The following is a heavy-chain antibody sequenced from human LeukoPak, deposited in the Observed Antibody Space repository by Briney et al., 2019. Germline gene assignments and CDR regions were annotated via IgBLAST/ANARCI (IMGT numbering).Heavy chain of an antibody. CDR1: GGSFSGYY. D-gene: IGHD6-6*01. CDR3: ASNSSSGPVDY. V-gene: IGHV4-34*01. Sequence: PSETLSLTCAGYGGSFSGYYWSWIRQPPGKGLEWIGEINHSGSTNYNPSLKSRVTISVDTSKNQFSLKLNSVTAADTAVYYCASNSSSGPVDYWGQGTLVTVSS. CDR2: INHSGST. J-gene: IGHJ4*02.